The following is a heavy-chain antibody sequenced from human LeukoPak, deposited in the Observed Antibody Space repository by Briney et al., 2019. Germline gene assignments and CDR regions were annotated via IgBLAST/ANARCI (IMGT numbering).Heavy chain of an antibody. Sequence: GGPLRLSCAASGFTIRGFWMHWVRQTTGEGLVWVSRIDNDGDSLTYADSVKGRFTTSRDNAKNTVYLQMNSLIAEDTGVYYCVRDRPHNWFDPWGHGTLVIVSS. CDR3: VRDRPHNWFDP. V-gene: IGHV3-74*01. CDR2: IDNDGDSL. J-gene: IGHJ5*02. CDR1: GFTIRGFW.